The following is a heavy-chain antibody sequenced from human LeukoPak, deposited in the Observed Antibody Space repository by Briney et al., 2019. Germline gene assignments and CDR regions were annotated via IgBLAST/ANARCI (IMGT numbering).Heavy chain of an antibody. CDR3: ARDYSGYDGFDY. Sequence: ASVKVSCKASGYTFTSYGVSWVRQAPGQGLEWLGWISVYNVNTNYAQKLQGRVTMTTDTSTSTVYMELRSLRSDDTAVYYCARDYSGYDGFDYWGQGTLVTVSS. CDR2: ISVYNVNT. CDR1: GYTFTSYG. J-gene: IGHJ4*02. V-gene: IGHV1-18*01. D-gene: IGHD5-12*01.